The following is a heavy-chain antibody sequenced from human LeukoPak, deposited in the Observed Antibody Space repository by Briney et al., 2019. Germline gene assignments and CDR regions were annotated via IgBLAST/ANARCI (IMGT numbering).Heavy chain of an antibody. J-gene: IGHJ4*02. CDR2: INHSGST. CDR3: ARVGISGRLDY. Sequence: SETLSLTCTVSGGSITSYYWSWIRQPPGKGLEWIGEINHSGSTNYNPSLKSRVTISVDTSKNQFSLKLSSVTAADTAVYYCARVGISGRLDYWGQGTLVTVSS. D-gene: IGHD3-3*02. CDR1: GGSITSYY. V-gene: IGHV4-34*01.